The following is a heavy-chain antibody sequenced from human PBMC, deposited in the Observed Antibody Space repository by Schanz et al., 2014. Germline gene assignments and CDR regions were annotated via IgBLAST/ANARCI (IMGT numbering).Heavy chain of an antibody. D-gene: IGHD3-10*01. J-gene: IGHJ3*02. V-gene: IGHV1-18*04. CDR3: ARVHIATYHYNSPGAFDI. CDR2: ISAYNGHT. Sequence: QLMQSGSEVRKPGASVKVSCKASGYTFTSYYMHWVRQAPGQGLEWMGWISAYNGHTTYAQKFQGRVTMTTDTSTSTAYMELRNVRYDDTAIYYCARVHIATYHYNSPGAFDIWGQGTRVTVSS. CDR1: GYTFTSYY.